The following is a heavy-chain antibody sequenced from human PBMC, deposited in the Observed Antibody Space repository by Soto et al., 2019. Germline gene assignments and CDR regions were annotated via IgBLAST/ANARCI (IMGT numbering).Heavy chain of an antibody. D-gene: IGHD4-17*01. Sequence: SETLSLTCTVSGGSISSGGYYWSWIRQHPGKGLEWIGYIYYSGSTYYNPSLKSRVTISVDTSKNQFSLKLSSVTAADTAVYYCAREAYGGFQYYFDYWGQGTLVTVSS. CDR2: IYYSGST. V-gene: IGHV4-31*03. J-gene: IGHJ4*02. CDR3: AREAYGGFQYYFDY. CDR1: GGSISSGGYY.